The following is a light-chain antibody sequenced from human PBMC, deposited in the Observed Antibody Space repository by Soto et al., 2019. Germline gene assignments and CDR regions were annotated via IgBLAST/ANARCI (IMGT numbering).Light chain of an antibody. CDR2: DAS. Sequence: DIQMTQSPSTLSASVGDRVTITCRASPSISSWLAWYQQKPGKAPKLLIYDASSWESGVPSSCGGSGSGTEFTLTSISLQPNDFATYDGQLYNSSPYTCGQGTKREIK. V-gene: IGKV1-5*01. J-gene: IGKJ2*01. CDR3: QLYNSSPYT. CDR1: PSISSW.